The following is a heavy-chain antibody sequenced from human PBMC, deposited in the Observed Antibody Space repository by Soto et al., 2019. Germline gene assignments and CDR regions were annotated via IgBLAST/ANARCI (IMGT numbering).Heavy chain of an antibody. V-gene: IGHV2-5*02. Sequence: QITLNESGPTVVKPAETLTLTCTFSGFSLTTSGVGVGWIRQSPGKAPEWLALIYWDDDKRYSASLKSRLTITKDTSKNQVVLTMASVEPADTATYYCAHRILRTVFGLVTTTVIYFDFWGQGTPVVVSS. CDR2: IYWDDDK. J-gene: IGHJ4*02. D-gene: IGHD3-3*01. CDR3: AHRILRTVFGLVTTTVIYFDF. CDR1: GFSLTTSGVG.